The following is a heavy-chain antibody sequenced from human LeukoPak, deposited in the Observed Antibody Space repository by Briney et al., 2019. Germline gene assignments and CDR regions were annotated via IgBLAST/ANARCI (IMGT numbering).Heavy chain of an antibody. CDR1: GFTFNSYG. D-gene: IGHD2-2*01. CDR2: IWYDGSNE. V-gene: IGHV3-33*01. Sequence: PGGSLRLSCAASGFTFNSYGMHWVRQAPGKGLEWVAVIWYDGSNEYYADSVKGRFTISRDNSKNTVYLQMNSLRAEDTAVYYCARGETSSYDYWGQGTLVTVSS. J-gene: IGHJ4*02. CDR3: ARGETSSYDY.